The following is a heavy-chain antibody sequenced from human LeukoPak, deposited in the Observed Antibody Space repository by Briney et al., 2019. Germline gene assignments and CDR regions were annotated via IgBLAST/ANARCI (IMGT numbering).Heavy chain of an antibody. CDR3: ARGEWDLLFDY. V-gene: IGHV4-59*01. CDR1: GFTLSNYW. Sequence: GSLRLSCAASGFTLSNYWMSWIRQPPGKGLEWIGYIFYSGSTNYNPSLKSRVTISVDTSKNQFSLKLSSVTAADTAVYYCARGEWDLLFDYWGQGTLVTVSS. CDR2: IFYSGST. D-gene: IGHD1-26*01. J-gene: IGHJ4*02.